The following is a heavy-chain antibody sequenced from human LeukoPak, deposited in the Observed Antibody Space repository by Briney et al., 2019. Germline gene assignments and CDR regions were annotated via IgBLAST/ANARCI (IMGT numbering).Heavy chain of an antibody. CDR1: GFTVSSNY. J-gene: IGHJ3*02. CDR2: IYSGGST. Sequence: PGGSLRLSCAASGFTVSSNYMSWVRQAPGKGLEWVSVIYSGGSTYYADSVKGRFTISRHNSKNTLYLQMNSLRAVDTAVYYCAKYGGNPPDAFDIWGQGTMVTVSS. D-gene: IGHD4-23*01. CDR3: AKYGGNPPDAFDI. V-gene: IGHV3-53*04.